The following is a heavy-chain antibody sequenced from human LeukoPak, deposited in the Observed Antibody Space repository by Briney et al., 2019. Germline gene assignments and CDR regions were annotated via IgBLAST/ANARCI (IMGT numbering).Heavy chain of an antibody. D-gene: IGHD2-8*01. CDR2: IYSGGST. CDR3: ASAGHCANGMSRNWFGP. Sequence: PSETLSLTCNVSGASMSSDGYYWNWIRQPAGKGLEWIGRIYSGGSTNYNPSLKSRVTLSVDTSKNRLSLKLSYVTAADTAVYYCASAGHCANGMSRNWFGPWGQGILVTVSS. J-gene: IGHJ5*02. V-gene: IGHV4-61*02. CDR1: GASMSSDGYY.